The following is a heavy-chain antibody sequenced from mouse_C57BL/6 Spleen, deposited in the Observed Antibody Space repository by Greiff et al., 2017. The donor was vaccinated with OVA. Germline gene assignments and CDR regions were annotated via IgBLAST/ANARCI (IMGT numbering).Heavy chain of an antibody. D-gene: IGHD1-1*01. CDR2: IDPSDSYT. Sequence: QVQLQQSGAELVMPGASVKLSCKASGYTFTSYWMHWVKQRPGQGLEWIGEIDPSDSYTNYNQKFKGKSTLTVDKSSSTAYMQLSSLTSEDSAVYYCARGGLLREFDYWGQGTTLTVSS. J-gene: IGHJ2*01. CDR1: GYTFTSYW. CDR3: ARGGLLREFDY. V-gene: IGHV1-69*01.